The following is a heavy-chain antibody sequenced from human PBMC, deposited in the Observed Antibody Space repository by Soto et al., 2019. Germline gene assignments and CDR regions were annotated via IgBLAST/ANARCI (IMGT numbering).Heavy chain of an antibody. CDR2: IYYSGST. CDR1: GGSISSSSYY. D-gene: IGHD1-1*01. CDR3: ARPVHGNWCDP. Sequence: QLQLQESGPGLVKPSETLSLTCTVSGGSISSSSYYWGWIRQPPGKGLEWIGSIYYSGSTYYNPSLKSRVSISVDTSKNQFSLKLSSVTAADTAVYYCARPVHGNWCDPRGQGTLVTVSS. V-gene: IGHV4-39*01. J-gene: IGHJ5*02.